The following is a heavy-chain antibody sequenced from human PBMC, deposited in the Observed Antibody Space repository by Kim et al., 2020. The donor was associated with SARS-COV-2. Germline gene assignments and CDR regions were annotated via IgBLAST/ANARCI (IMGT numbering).Heavy chain of an antibody. D-gene: IGHD2-15*01. J-gene: IGHJ6*02. CDR3: ARDRRGVVVAATKVEYYYYGMDV. V-gene: IGHV4-31*03. Sequence: SETLSLTCTVSGGSISSGGYYWSWIRQHPGKGLEWIGYIYYSGSTYYNPSLKSRVTISVDTSKNQFSLKLSSVTAADTAVYYCARDRRGVVVAATKVEYYYYGMDVWGQGTTVTVSS. CDR1: GGSISSGGYY. CDR2: IYYSGST.